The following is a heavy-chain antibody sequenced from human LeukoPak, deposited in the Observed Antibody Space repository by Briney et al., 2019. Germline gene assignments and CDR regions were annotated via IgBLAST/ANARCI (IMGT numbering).Heavy chain of an antibody. J-gene: IGHJ4*02. CDR2: IWYDGSNK. CDR1: GFTFFSYG. V-gene: IGHV3-33*01. Sequence: PGRSLRHSCAASGFTFFSYGMHWLRQAPGKGLEWVAVIWYDGSNKYYADSVKGRFTISRDNSKNTLYLQMNSLRAEDTAVYYCARYCTGSCYSGVDHWGQGTLVTVSS. D-gene: IGHD2-15*01. CDR3: ARYCTGSCYSGVDH.